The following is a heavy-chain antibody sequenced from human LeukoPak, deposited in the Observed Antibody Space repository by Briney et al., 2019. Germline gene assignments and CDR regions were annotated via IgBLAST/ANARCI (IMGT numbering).Heavy chain of an antibody. Sequence: PSETLSLTCTVSGGSISSYYWSWIRQPPGKGLEWIGYIYYSGSTNYNPSLKSRVTISVDTSKNQFSLKLSSVTAADTAVYYCARRAQNTAMVLVFDYWGQGTLVTVSS. CDR2: IYYSGST. J-gene: IGHJ4*02. D-gene: IGHD5-18*01. CDR1: GGSISSYY. CDR3: ARRAQNTAMVLVFDY. V-gene: IGHV4-59*08.